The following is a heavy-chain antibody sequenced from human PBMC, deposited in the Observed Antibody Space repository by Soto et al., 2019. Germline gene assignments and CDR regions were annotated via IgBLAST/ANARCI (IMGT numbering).Heavy chain of an antibody. CDR1: GYTFTSYD. CDR3: ARGRGIAVAGTNGGYDY. CDR2: MNPNSGNT. J-gene: IGHJ4*02. Sequence: ASVKVSCKASGYTFTSYDINWVRQATGQGLEWMGWMNPNSGNTGYAQKFQGRVTMTRNTSISKAYMELSSLRSEDTAVYYCARGRGIAVAGTNGGYDYWGQGTLVTVSS. V-gene: IGHV1-8*01. D-gene: IGHD6-19*01.